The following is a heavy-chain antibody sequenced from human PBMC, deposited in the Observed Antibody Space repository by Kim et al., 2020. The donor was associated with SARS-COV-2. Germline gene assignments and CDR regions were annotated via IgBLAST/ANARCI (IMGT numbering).Heavy chain of an antibody. D-gene: IGHD3-22*01. CDR1: GFTFSSHA. J-gene: IGHJ5*02. Sequence: GGSLRLSCAASGFTFSSHAMHWVRQAPGKGLEWVALIWNDGSHKNYAESVKGRFTISRDNSNNRLYLEMSSLRAEDTAVYHCAKDIRFDSSGYFDLWGQGTQVPVSP. CDR3: AKDIRFDSSGYFDL. CDR2: IWNDGSHK. V-gene: IGHV3-30*02.